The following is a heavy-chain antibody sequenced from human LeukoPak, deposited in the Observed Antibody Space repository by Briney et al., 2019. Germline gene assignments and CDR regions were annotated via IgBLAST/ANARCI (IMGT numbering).Heavy chain of an antibody. CDR3: ARRPYGDYPARLYYFDY. D-gene: IGHD4-17*01. Sequence: SETLSLTCAVYGGSFSGYYWSWIRQPPGKGLEWIGEINHSGSTNYNPSLKSRVTISVDTSKNQFSLKLSSVTAADTAVYYCARRPYGDYPARLYYFDYWGQGTLVTVSS. CDR1: GGSFSGYY. J-gene: IGHJ4*02. CDR2: INHSGST. V-gene: IGHV4-34*01.